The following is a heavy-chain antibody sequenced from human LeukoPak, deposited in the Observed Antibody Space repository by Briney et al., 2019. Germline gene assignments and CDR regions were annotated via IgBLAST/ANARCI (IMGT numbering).Heavy chain of an antibody. CDR2: ISGSGGST. D-gene: IGHD6-19*01. V-gene: IGHV3-23*01. CDR1: GFTFSSYA. CDR3: AKSGIAVAGTPVWYDY. J-gene: IGHJ4*02. Sequence: GGSLRLSCAASGFTFSSYAMSWVRQAPGRGLEWVSAISGSGGSTYYADSVKGRFTISRDNSKNTLYLQMNSLRAEDTAVYYCAKSGIAVAGTPVWYDYWGQGTLVTVSS.